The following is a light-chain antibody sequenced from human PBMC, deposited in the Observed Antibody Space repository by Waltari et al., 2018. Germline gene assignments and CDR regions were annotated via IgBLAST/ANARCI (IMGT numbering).Light chain of an antibody. CDR2: RAS. V-gene: IGKV1-5*03. CDR1: QSISSW. Sequence: DNQMTQSPSTLSASVGDRVTITCRASQSISSWLAWYQQKPGKAPKLLIYRASTLESGVPSRFSGSGSGTEFTLTISSLQPDDFATYYCQQYNTYSLTFGGGTKVDIK. J-gene: IGKJ4*01. CDR3: QQYNTYSLT.